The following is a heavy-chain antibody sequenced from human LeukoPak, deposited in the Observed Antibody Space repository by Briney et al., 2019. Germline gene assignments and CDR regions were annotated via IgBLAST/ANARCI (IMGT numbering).Heavy chain of an antibody. CDR3: ARDTRRQQRRSGDAFAI. J-gene: IGHJ3*02. V-gene: IGHV3-53*01. Sequence: GGSLRLSCAASRFTVSSNYMSWVRQAPGKGLEWVSVNYSGGSTYYADSVKGRFTISRDNSKNTLYLQMNSLRAEDTAVYYCARDTRRQQRRSGDAFAIWGQRTMVTVSS. CDR1: RFTVSSNY. CDR2: NYSGGST. D-gene: IGHD6-13*01.